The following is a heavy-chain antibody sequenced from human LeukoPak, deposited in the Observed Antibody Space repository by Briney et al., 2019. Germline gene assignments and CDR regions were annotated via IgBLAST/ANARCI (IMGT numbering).Heavy chain of an antibody. CDR3: ARSYYDFWSGYYNLFDY. V-gene: IGHV4-34*01. D-gene: IGHD3-3*01. J-gene: IGHJ4*02. CDR1: GGSFSGYY. CDR2: INHSGST. Sequence: SETLSLTCAVYGGSFSGYYWSWIRQPPGKGLEWIGEINHSGSTNYNPSLKSRVTISVDTPKNQFSLKLSSVTAADTAVYYCARSYYDFWSGYYNLFDYWGQGTLVTVSS.